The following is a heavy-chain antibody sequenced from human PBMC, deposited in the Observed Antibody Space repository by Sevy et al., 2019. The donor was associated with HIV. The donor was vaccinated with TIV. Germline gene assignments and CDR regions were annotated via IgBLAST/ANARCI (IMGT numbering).Heavy chain of an antibody. CDR2: MSYNGNKK. J-gene: IGHJ6*02. Sequence: GGSLRLSCAASGFSFSRSPMHWVRQAPGKGLEWVAVMSYNGNKKYNGDSVKGRFTISRDNAKNSLYLQMNSLRADDTAVYYCTQEIGAKNHVWGQGTTVTVSS. V-gene: IGHV3-30*18. D-gene: IGHD3-22*01. CDR3: TQEIGAKNHV. CDR1: GFSFSRSP.